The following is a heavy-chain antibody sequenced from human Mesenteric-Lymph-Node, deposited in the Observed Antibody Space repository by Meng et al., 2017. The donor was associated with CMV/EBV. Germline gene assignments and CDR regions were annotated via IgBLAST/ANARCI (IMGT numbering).Heavy chain of an antibody. D-gene: IGHD3-3*01. CDR2: ISIGGTSI. Sequence: GGSLRLSCAASGFTFSTYEMIWVRQAPGKGLECISYISIGGTSIYYADSVKGRFTISRDDAKNSLYLQMNSLRGEDTAAYYCVRESNTVWSGYSDAFDIWGQGTMVTVSS. V-gene: IGHV3-48*03. CDR1: GFTFSTYE. CDR3: VRESNTVWSGYSDAFDI. J-gene: IGHJ3*02.